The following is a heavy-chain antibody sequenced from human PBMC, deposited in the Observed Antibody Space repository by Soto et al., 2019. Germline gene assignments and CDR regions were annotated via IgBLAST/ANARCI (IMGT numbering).Heavy chain of an antibody. CDR3: ARIGHYDSSGYYGRWFDP. V-gene: IGHV1-69*13. CDR1: GGTFRSYA. D-gene: IGHD3-22*01. J-gene: IGHJ5*02. CDR2: IIPIFGTA. Sequence: ASVKVSCKAYGGTFRSYAIRWVRQAPGQGLEWMGGIIPIFGTANYAQKFQGRVTITADESTSTAYMELSSLRSEDTAVYYCARIGHYDSSGYYGRWFDPWGQGTLVTVSS.